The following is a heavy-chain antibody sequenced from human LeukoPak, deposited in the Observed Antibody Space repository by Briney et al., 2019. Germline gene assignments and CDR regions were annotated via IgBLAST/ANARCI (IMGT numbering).Heavy chain of an antibody. J-gene: IGHJ3*02. CDR1: GYTFTSYG. V-gene: IGHV1-18*01. D-gene: IGHD3-22*01. CDR2: ITTYNGNT. CDR3: ARDGVFSISGYYDSSGYGFDI. Sequence: ASVKVSCKASGYTFTSYGISWVRQAPGQGLEWMGWITTYNGNTSYAQKFQGRVTMTTDTSTSTAYMELRSLRSDDTAVYYCARDGVFSISGYYDSSGYGFDIWGQGTMVAVSS.